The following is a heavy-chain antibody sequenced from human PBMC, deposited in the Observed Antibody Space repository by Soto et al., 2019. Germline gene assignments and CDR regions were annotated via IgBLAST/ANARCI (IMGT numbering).Heavy chain of an antibody. CDR1: GFTFSSYA. D-gene: IGHD3-10*01. Sequence: EVQLLESGGGLVQPGGSLRLSCAASGFTFSSYAMSWVRQAPGKGLEWVSAISGSGGSTYYADSVKGRFTISRDNSKNTLYLQMNSLRAEDTAVYYCAKEGGELLWFGAPRYYGMDVWGQGTTVTVSS. J-gene: IGHJ6*02. CDR3: AKEGGELLWFGAPRYYGMDV. CDR2: ISGSGGST. V-gene: IGHV3-23*01.